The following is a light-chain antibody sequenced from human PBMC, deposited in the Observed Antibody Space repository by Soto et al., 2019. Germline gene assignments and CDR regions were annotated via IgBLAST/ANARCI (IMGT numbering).Light chain of an antibody. Sequence: QSVLTQPPSVSGAPGQRVTISCTGDSSNIGTPHDVQWYQQLPGTAPKLLIYADYERPSGVPDRLSGSKSGASAALAITGLRADDEADYYCQSYDNNVSGWVFGGGTQLTVL. V-gene: IGLV1-40*01. CDR3: QSYDNNVSGWV. J-gene: IGLJ2*01. CDR1: SSNIGTPHD. CDR2: ADY.